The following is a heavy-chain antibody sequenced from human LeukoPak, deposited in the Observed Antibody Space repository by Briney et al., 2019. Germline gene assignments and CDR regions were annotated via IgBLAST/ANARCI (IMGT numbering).Heavy chain of an antibody. CDR1: GYTFTSYD. V-gene: IGHV1-8*02. CDR3: ARVEMATITGYYFDY. D-gene: IGHD5-24*01. Sequence: ASVKVSCKASGYTFTSYDINWVRQATGQGLEWMGWMNPNSGNTGYAQKLQGRVTMTRNTSISTAYMELSSLRSDDTAVYYCARVEMATITGYYFDYWGQGTLVTVSS. J-gene: IGHJ4*02. CDR2: MNPNSGNT.